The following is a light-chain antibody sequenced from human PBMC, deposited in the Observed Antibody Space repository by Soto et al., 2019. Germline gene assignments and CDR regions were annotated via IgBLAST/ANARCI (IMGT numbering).Light chain of an antibody. CDR3: SSYVGNHNLV. J-gene: IGLJ3*02. CDR2: EVY. CDR1: FNDVGGYNY. V-gene: IGLV2-8*01. Sequence: QSALTQPPSASGSPGQSVTISCTGTFNDVGGYNYVSWYQQHPGKAPKVIIYEVYKRPSGVPERFSGSKSGKTASLTVSGLQAGDEGDYYRSSYVGNHNLVFRGGTKLTVL.